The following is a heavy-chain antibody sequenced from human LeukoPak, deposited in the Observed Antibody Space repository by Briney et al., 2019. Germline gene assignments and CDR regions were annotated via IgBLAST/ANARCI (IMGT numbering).Heavy chain of an antibody. CDR3: ARGEYSSSLYYGMDV. D-gene: IGHD6-13*01. Sequence: PGGSLRLSCTTSGLTFRNYGFHWVRQAPGKGLEWVAIIWYDGKKKEYADSVKGRFTVSKDNSKNTLYLQMNSLRAEDTAVYYCARGEYSSSLYYGMDVWGQGTTVTVSS. V-gene: IGHV3-30*02. CDR2: IWYDGKKK. CDR1: GLTFRNYG. J-gene: IGHJ6*02.